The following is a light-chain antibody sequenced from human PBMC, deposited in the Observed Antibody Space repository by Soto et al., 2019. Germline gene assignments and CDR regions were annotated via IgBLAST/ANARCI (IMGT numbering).Light chain of an antibody. CDR1: SSDVGTYNY. CDR3: SSYTSSSTVV. V-gene: IGLV2-14*01. J-gene: IGLJ2*01. CDR2: DVS. Sequence: QPASVSGSPGQSITISCTGTSSDVGTYNYVSWYQQHPGKAPKLMIYDVSSRPSGVSNRFSGSKSGNTASLTISGLQAEDDADYYCSSYTSSSTVVFGGGTQLTVL.